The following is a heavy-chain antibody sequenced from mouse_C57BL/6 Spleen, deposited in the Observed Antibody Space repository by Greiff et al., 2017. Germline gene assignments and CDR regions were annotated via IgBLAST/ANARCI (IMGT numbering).Heavy chain of an antibody. J-gene: IGHJ1*03. V-gene: IGHV1-50*01. Sequence: QVQLQQPGAELVKPGASVKLSCKASGYTFTSYWMQWVKQRPGQGLEWIGEIDPSDSYTNSNQKFKGKATLTVDTSSSTAYMQLSSLTSEDSAVYYCASFIPGVWGTGTTVTVSS. CDR2: IDPSDSYT. CDR1: GYTFTSYW. D-gene: IGHD1-1*01. CDR3: ASFIPGV.